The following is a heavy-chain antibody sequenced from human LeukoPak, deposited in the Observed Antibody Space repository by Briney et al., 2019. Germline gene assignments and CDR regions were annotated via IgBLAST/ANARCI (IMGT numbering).Heavy chain of an antibody. J-gene: IGHJ5*02. D-gene: IGHD5-18*01. V-gene: IGHV4-39*01. CDR3: ARHARIQLWLNWFDP. CDR2: IYYSGST. CDR1: GDYISSSSYY. Sequence: PSETLSLTCAVSGDYISSSSYYWGWIRQPPGKGLEWIGSIYYSGSTYYNPSLKSRVTISVDTSKNQFSLKLSSVTAADTAVYYCARHARIQLWLNWFDPWGQGTLVTVSS.